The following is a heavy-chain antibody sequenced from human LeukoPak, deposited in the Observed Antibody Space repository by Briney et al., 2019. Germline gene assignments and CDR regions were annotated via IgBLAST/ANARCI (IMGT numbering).Heavy chain of an antibody. D-gene: IGHD3-16*02. CDR1: GFTFSSYV. J-gene: IGHJ4*02. CDR3: AKDRYYDYVWGSYRYTCDY. Sequence: QPGGSLRLSCAASGFTFSSYVMSWVRQAPGKGLEWVSAISGSGGSTYYADSVKGRFTISRDNSKNTLYLQMNSLRAEDTAVYYCAKDRYYDYVWGSYRYTCDYWGQGTLVTVSS. CDR2: ISGSGGST. V-gene: IGHV3-23*01.